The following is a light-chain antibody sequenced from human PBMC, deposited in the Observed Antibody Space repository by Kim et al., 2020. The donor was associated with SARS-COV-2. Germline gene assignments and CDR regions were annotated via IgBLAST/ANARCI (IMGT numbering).Light chain of an antibody. CDR1: QGISSW. V-gene: IGKV1-12*01. Sequence: DIQMTQSPSSVSASVGDRVTITCRASQGISSWLAWYQQKPGQAPKLLMYSASTLESGVPSRFSGSGSGTDFTLTISSLQPEDSATYYCQQVNSFPVTFGQGTRLEIK. CDR2: SAS. J-gene: IGKJ5*01. CDR3: QQVNSFPVT.